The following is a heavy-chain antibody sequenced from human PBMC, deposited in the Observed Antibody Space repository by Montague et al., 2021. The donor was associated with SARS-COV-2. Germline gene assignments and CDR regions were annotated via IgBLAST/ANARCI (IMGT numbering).Heavy chain of an antibody. CDR3: ARHERQWLRLYPYYFDY. CDR2: IYYSGST. D-gene: IGHD5-12*01. J-gene: IGHJ4*02. V-gene: IGHV4-39*01. Sequence: IYYSGSTYYNPSLKSRVTISVDTSNNQFSLKLSSVTAADTAVYYCARHERQWLRLYPYYFDYWGQGTLVKVSS.